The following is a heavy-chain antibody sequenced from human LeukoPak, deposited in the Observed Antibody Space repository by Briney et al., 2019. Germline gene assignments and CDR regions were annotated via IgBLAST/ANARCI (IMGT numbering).Heavy chain of an antibody. V-gene: IGHV3-74*01. D-gene: IGHD5-18*01. Sequence: PGGSLRLSCAASGFNFSSYWMHWVRQAPGKGLVWVSRINSDGSSTSYADSVKGRFTISRDNAKNTLYLQMNSLRAEDTAVYYCARDHYSYGHDYWGQGTLVTVSS. CDR1: GFNFSSYW. CDR2: INSDGSST. J-gene: IGHJ4*02. CDR3: ARDHYSYGHDY.